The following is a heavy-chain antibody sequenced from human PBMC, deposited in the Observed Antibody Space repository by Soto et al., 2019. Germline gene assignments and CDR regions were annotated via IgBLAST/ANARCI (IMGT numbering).Heavy chain of an antibody. CDR1: GGSISSGGYS. CDR3: AGVRGPYCGGECYPPTPNWFDP. CDR2: IYHSGST. V-gene: IGHV4-30-2*01. J-gene: IGHJ5*02. D-gene: IGHD2-21*01. Sequence: QLQLQESGSGLVKPSQTLSLTCAVSGGSISSGGYSWSWIRQPPGKGLEWIGYIYHSGSTYYNPSLNSRVTRSVDRSKNQFSLKLSSVTAADSAVYYCAGVRGPYCGGECYPPTPNWFDPWGQGTLVTVSS.